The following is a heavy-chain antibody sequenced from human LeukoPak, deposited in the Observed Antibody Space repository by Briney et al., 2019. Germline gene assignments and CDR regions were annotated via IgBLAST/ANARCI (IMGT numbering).Heavy chain of an antibody. D-gene: IGHD3-9*01. J-gene: IGHJ4*02. CDR2: ISAYNGNT. CDR1: GGTFSSYA. CDR3: ARDSYPYYDILTGYWDLFDY. Sequence: GASVKVSCKASGGTFSSYAISWVRQAPGQWLEWMGWISAYNGNTNYAQKLQGRVTMTTDTSTSTAYMELRSLRSDDTAVYYCARDSYPYYDILTGYWDLFDYWGQGTLVTVSS. V-gene: IGHV1-18*01.